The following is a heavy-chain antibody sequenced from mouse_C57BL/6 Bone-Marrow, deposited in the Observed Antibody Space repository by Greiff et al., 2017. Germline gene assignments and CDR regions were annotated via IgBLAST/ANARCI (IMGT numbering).Heavy chain of an antibody. J-gene: IGHJ1*03. CDR3: ARPAPLYYYGSSYRYFDV. D-gene: IGHD1-1*01. CDR1: GYTFTEYT. CDR2: FYPGSGSI. V-gene: IGHV1-62-2*01. Sequence: VQLQQSGAELVKPGASVKLSCKASGYTFTEYTIHWVKQRSGQGLEWIGWFYPGSGSIQYNEKFKDKATLTADKSSRTVYMELSRLTSEDSAVYFCARPAPLYYYGSSYRYFDVWGTGTTVTVSS.